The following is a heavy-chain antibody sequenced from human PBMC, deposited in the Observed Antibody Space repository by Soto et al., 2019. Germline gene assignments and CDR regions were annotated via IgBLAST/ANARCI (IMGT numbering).Heavy chain of an antibody. Sequence: DVQLVESGGGLIQPGESLRLSCAAVGLTISGKKYVAWVRQAPGKGLEWVSALYDVDGSFYADSVTGRFTTSSDSSKTTVYLQINDLRPDDTAVYYCATWHEREHAFDVWGQGTTVTISS. J-gene: IGHJ3*01. CDR2: LYDVDGS. CDR3: ATWHEREHAFDV. CDR1: GLTISGKKY. V-gene: IGHV3-53*01. D-gene: IGHD1-1*01.